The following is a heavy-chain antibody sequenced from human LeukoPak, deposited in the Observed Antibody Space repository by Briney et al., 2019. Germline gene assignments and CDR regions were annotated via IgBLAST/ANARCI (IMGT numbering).Heavy chain of an antibody. CDR3: AKVLLWFGGPKRRGFDA. Sequence: GGSLRLSGAASGFTFSSYGMSWVHQAPGNGLDLVLAISGSGVSTYYAYTVKGRFTMPRYNSKNTPYLQMNTLRAEDTAVDYSAKVLLWFGGPKRRGFDAWGQGPLVTVSS. J-gene: IGHJ5*02. V-gene: IGHV3-23*01. D-gene: IGHD3-10*01. CDR2: ISGSGVST. CDR1: GFTFSSYG.